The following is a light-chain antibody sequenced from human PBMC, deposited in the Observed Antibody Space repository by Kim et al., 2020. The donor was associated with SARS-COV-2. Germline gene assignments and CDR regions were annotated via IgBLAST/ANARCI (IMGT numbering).Light chain of an antibody. CDR1: QSVSSY. Sequence: EIVLTQSPATLSLSPGERATLSCRASQSVSSYLAWHQQKPGQAPRLLIYDASNRATGIPARFSGSGSGTDFTLTISSLEPEDFAVYYCQQRSNWPPEYTFGQGTKLEI. CDR2: DAS. V-gene: IGKV3-11*01. J-gene: IGKJ2*01. CDR3: QQRSNWPPEYT.